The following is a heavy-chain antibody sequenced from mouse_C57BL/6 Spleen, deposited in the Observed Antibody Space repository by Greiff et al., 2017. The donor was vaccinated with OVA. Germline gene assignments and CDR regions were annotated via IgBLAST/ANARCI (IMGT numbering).Heavy chain of an antibody. J-gene: IGHJ4*01. D-gene: IGHD2-3*01. CDR3: ARTNDGYYDYAMDY. CDR1: GFNIKDYY. V-gene: IGHV14-2*01. Sequence: EVQLVESGAELVKPGASVKLSCTASGFNIKDYYMHWVKQRTEQGLEWIGRIDPEDGDTKYAPKFQGKATITADTSSNTAYLQLSSLTSEDTAVYYCARTNDGYYDYAMDYWGQGTSVTVSS. CDR2: IDPEDGDT.